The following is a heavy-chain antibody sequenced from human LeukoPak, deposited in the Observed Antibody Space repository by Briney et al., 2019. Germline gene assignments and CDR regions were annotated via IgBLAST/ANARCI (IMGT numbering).Heavy chain of an antibody. Sequence: ASVKVSCKASGYTFTGYYMHWMRQAPGQGLEWMGWINTNTGNPTYAQGFTGRFVFSLDTSVSTAYLQISSLKAEDTAVYYCARDVPEVGATGSGDYWGQGTLVTVSS. CDR3: ARDVPEVGATGSGDY. D-gene: IGHD1-26*01. V-gene: IGHV7-4-1*02. CDR2: INTNTGNP. J-gene: IGHJ4*02. CDR1: GYTFTGYY.